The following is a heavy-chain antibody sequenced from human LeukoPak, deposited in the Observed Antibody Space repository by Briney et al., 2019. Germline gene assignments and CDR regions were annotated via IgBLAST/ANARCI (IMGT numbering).Heavy chain of an antibody. CDR2: IRYDGSNK. J-gene: IGHJ6*03. Sequence: PGGSLRLSCAASGFTFSSYGMHWVRQAPGKGLEWVAFIRYDGSNKYYADSVKGRFTISRDNSKNTLYLQMNSLRAEDTAVYYCAKAGAATFYYMDVWGKGTTVTISS. V-gene: IGHV3-30*02. CDR1: GFTFSSYG. D-gene: IGHD2-15*01. CDR3: AKAGAATFYYMDV.